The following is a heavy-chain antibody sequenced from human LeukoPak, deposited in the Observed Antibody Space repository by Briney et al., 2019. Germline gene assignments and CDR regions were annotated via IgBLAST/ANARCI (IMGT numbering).Heavy chain of an antibody. CDR3: ARGRSHCTNGVCYTGYFDY. D-gene: IGHD2-8*01. V-gene: IGHV4-34*01. Sequence: SETLSLTCAVYGGSFSGYYWSWLRQPPGKGLEWIGEINHSGSTNYNPSLKSRVTISVDTSKNQFSLKLSSVTAADTAVYYCARGRSHCTNGVCYTGYFDYWGQGTLVTVSS. CDR1: GGSFSGYY. J-gene: IGHJ4*02. CDR2: INHSGST.